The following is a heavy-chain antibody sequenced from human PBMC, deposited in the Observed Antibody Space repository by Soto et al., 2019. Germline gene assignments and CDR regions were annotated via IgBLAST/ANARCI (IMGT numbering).Heavy chain of an antibody. V-gene: IGHV1-69*01. CDR3: ARGSSWYNLDDAFDI. Sequence: QVRLVQSGAEVKKPGSSVKVSCKASGGTFSSYAISWVRQAPGQGLEWMGGIIPIFGTANYAQKVQGRVTITADESTSTAYMELSSLRSEDTGVYYCARGSSWYNLDDAFDIWGQGTMVTVSS. CDR1: GGTFSSYA. CDR2: IIPIFGTA. D-gene: IGHD6-13*01. J-gene: IGHJ3*02.